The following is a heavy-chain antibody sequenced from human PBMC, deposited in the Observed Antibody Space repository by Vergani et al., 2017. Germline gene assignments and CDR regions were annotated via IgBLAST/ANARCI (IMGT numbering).Heavy chain of an antibody. J-gene: IGHJ6*02. Sequence: EVQLVESGGGLVKPGGSLRLSCAASGFTFSSYSMNWVRQVPGKGLEWVSSISSSSSYIYYADSVKGRFTISRDNAKNSLYLQMNSLRAEDTAVYYCARDRRVVDYYYGWDVWGQGP. CDR1: GFTFSSYS. V-gene: IGHV3-21*01. CDR2: ISSSSSYI. CDR3: ARDRRVVDYYYGWDV. D-gene: IGHD2-15*01.